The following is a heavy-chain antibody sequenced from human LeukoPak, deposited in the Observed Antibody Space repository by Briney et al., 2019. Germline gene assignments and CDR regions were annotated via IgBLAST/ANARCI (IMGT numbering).Heavy chain of an antibody. Sequence: PSETLSLTCAVYGGSFSGYYWSWIRQPPGKGLEWIGEINHSGSTNYNPSLKSRVTISVDTSKNQFSLKLSSVTAADTAVYYCARATSTFGPDYWGQGTLVTVSS. D-gene: IGHD2/OR15-2a*01. V-gene: IGHV4-34*01. J-gene: IGHJ4*02. CDR1: GGSFSGYY. CDR2: INHSGST. CDR3: ARATSTFGPDY.